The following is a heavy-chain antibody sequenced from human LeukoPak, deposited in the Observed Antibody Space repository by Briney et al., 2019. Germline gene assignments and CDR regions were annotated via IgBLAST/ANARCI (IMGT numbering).Heavy chain of an antibody. J-gene: IGHJ6*03. CDR1: GYTFTSYA. CDR3: ARGSGYLYYYYYYMDV. CDR2: INTNTGNP. D-gene: IGHD3-22*01. Sequence: ASVKVSCKASGYTFTSYAMNWVRQAPGQGLEWMGRINTNTGNPTYAQGFTGRFVFSLDTSVSTAYLQISSLKAEDTAVYYCARGSGYLYYYYYYMDVWGKGTTVTVSS. V-gene: IGHV7-4-1*02.